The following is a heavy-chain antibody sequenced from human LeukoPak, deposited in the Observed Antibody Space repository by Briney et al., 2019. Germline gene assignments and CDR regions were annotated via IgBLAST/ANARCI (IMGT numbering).Heavy chain of an antibody. CDR3: ARGVAFGELLGGGDFPPDY. CDR2: IYTSGST. Sequence: PSETLSLTCTVSGGSISSGSYYWSWIRQPAGKGLEWIGRIYTSGSTNYNPSLKSRVTISVDTSKNQFPPKLSSVTAADTAVYYCARGVAFGELLGGGDFPPDYWGQGTLVLVSS. CDR1: GGSISSGSYY. J-gene: IGHJ4*02. D-gene: IGHD3-10*01. V-gene: IGHV4-61*02.